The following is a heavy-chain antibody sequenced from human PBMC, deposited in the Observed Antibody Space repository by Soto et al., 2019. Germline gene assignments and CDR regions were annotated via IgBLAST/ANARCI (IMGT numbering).Heavy chain of an antibody. V-gene: IGHV1-69*13. Sequence: AASVKVSCKASGGTFSSYAISWVRQAPGQGLEWMGGIIPIFGTANYAQKFQGRVTITADESTSTAYMELSSLRSEDTAVYYCARSGYCSGGSCQYNWFDPWGQGTLVTVSS. J-gene: IGHJ5*02. CDR2: IIPIFGTA. CDR3: ARSGYCSGGSCQYNWFDP. CDR1: GGTFSSYA. D-gene: IGHD2-15*01.